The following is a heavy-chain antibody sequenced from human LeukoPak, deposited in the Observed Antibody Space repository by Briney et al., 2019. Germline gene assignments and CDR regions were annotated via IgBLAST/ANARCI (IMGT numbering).Heavy chain of an antibody. CDR3: ASEYCRGGNCYFDY. D-gene: IGHD2-15*01. CDR1: EYSFATYW. CDR2: IFPGDSDT. Sequence: SGESLKISCKGSEYSFATYWIGWVRQMPGQGLEWMGIIFPGDSDTRYSPSFQGQVTISADESISTAYLQWSSLKASDTAIYYCASEYCRGGNCYFDYWGQGTLVTVSS. V-gene: IGHV5-51*01. J-gene: IGHJ4*02.